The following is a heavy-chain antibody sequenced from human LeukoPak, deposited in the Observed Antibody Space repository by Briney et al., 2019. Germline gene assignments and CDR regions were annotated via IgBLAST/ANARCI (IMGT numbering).Heavy chain of an antibody. Sequence: SETLSLTCAVYGGSFSGYYCTWIRQPPGKGLEWIGEVHHTRGASYNPSLKGRVSISLDTSENQFSLRLTSVTDADTAVYYCVRATHDFWSALSALPDSWGQGTLVTVSS. V-gene: IGHV4-34*01. CDR2: VHHTRGA. J-gene: IGHJ4*02. D-gene: IGHD3-3*01. CDR1: GGSFSGYY. CDR3: VRATHDFWSALSALPDS.